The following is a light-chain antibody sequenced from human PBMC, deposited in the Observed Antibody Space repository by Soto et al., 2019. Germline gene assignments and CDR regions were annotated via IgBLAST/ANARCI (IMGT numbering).Light chain of an antibody. CDR3: ISYTSSSTVV. CDR2: DVS. V-gene: IGLV2-14*01. Sequence: QSALTQPASVSGSPGQSITISCTGTSSDIGAYNYVSWYQQHPGKVPKLMIYDVSNRPSGVSYRFSASKSGNTASLTISGLQAEDEADYYCISYTSSSTVVFGGGTKLTVL. J-gene: IGLJ2*01. CDR1: SSDIGAYNY.